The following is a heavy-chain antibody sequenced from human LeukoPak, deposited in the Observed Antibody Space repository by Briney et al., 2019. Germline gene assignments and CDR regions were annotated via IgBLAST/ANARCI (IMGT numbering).Heavy chain of an antibody. CDR3: AREISGSWDNYYYYYMDV. J-gene: IGHJ6*03. CDR1: GFTFSNHG. V-gene: IGHV3-48*04. Sequence: GGSLRLSCAASGFTFSNHGMNWVRQAPGKGLEWVSYISSSGSTIYYADSVKGRFTISRDNAKNSLYLQMNSLRAEDTAVYYWAREISGSWDNYYYYYMDVWGKGTTVTVSS. D-gene: IGHD1-26*01. CDR2: ISSSGSTI.